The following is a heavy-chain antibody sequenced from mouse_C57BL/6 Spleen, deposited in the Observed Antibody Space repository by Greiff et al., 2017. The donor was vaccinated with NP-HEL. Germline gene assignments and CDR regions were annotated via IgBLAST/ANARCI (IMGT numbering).Heavy chain of an antibody. CDR1: GYTFTSYW. CDR2: IDPSDSYT. D-gene: IGHD2-1*01. V-gene: IGHV1-69*01. CDR3: ACNYGGYFDV. J-gene: IGHJ1*03. Sequence: QVQLQQPGAELVMPGASVKLSCKASGYTFTSYWMHWVKQRPGQGLEWIGEIDPSDSYTNYNQKFKGKSTLTVDKSSSTAYMQLSSLTSEDSAVYYCACNYGGYFDVWGTGTTVTVSS.